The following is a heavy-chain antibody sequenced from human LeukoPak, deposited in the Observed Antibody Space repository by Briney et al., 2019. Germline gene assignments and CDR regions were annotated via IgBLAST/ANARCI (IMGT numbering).Heavy chain of an antibody. CDR2: IYTSGST. CDR1: GGSISSGSYY. J-gene: IGHJ3*02. Sequence: PSETLSLTCTVSGGSISSGSYYWSWIRQPAGKGLEWIGRIYTSGSTNYNPSLKSRVTISVDTSKNQFSLKLSSVTAADTAVYYCARALYCSGGSCYSSVLRFDIWGQGTMVTVSP. D-gene: IGHD2-15*01. V-gene: IGHV4-61*02. CDR3: ARALYCSGGSCYSSVLRFDI.